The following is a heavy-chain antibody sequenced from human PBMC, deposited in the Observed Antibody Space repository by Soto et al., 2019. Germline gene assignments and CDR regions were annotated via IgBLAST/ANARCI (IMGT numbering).Heavy chain of an antibody. CDR3: ATLVRIRGWNYYDSSGYYWYFDL. V-gene: IGHV1-18*01. J-gene: IGHJ2*01. D-gene: IGHD3-22*01. Sequence: ASVTVSCKASGYTFTSYGISWVRQAPGQGLEWMGWISAYNGNTNYAQKLQGRVTMTTDTSTSTAYMELRSLRSDDTAVYYCATLVRIRGWNYYDSSGYYWYFDLWGRGTLVTVSS. CDR2: ISAYNGNT. CDR1: GYTFTSYG.